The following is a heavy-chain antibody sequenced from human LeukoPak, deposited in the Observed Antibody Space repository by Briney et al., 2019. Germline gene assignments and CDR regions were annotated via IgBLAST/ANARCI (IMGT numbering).Heavy chain of an antibody. CDR2: IYSGDRT. Sequence: GGSLRLSCAASGFSVSSNYMSWVRQAPGKGLEWVSVIYSGDRTYYADSVKGRFTISRDSSKNTLYLQMNSLRAEDTAVYYCASRGLYYYYMDVWGKGTTVTVSS. J-gene: IGHJ6*03. CDR1: GFSVSSNY. CDR3: ASRGLYYYYMDV. V-gene: IGHV3-53*01.